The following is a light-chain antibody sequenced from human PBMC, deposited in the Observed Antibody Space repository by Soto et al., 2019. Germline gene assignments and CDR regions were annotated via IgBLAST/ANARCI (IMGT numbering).Light chain of an antibody. J-gene: IGKJ1*01. CDR1: QSVSSN. CDR3: QQYNDWPLT. V-gene: IGKV3-15*01. Sequence: EIVMTQSPVTLSVSPGERATLSCRASQSVSSNLAWYQQKPGQAPSLLIYGAFTRATGIPARFSGTGSGTEFTLTISSLQSEDCALYYCQQYNDWPLTFGQGTKVDI. CDR2: GAF.